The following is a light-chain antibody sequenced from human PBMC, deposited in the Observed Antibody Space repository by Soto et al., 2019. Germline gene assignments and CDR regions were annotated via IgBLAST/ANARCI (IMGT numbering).Light chain of an antibody. Sequence: EIVMTQSASTLSVSPGETASLSCGASQSAGNFLAWYQQKPGQAPRLLIYYISTRATGIPARFSGSGYGTEFTLTINSLQSEDSAVYYCQQHNQWPITFGQGTRLEIK. CDR2: YIS. CDR3: QQHNQWPIT. CDR1: QSAGNF. J-gene: IGKJ5*01. V-gene: IGKV3D-15*01.